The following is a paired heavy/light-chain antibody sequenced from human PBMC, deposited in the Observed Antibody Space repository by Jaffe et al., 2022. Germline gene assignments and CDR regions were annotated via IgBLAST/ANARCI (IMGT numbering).Light chain of an antibody. CDR1: QSLLDSDDGNTY. Sequence: DIVMTQTPLSLPVTPGEPASISCRSSQSLLDSDDGNTYLDWYLQKPGQSPQLLIHTVSYRASGVPDRFTGSGSGTDFTLKISRVEAEDVGVYHCMQRIEFPFTFGGGTKVEIK. CDR3: MQRIEFPFT. V-gene: IGKV2-40*01. CDR2: TVS. J-gene: IGKJ4*01.
Heavy chain of an antibody. D-gene: IGHD3-3*01. CDR1: GGSFSGYY. V-gene: IGHV4-34*01. CDR3: ARGSWSTDFWNDYQYYYSMDV. CDR2: INHSGST. Sequence: QVQLQQWGAGLLRPSETLSLTCAVYGGSFSGYYWSWIRQPPGEGLEYIGEINHSGSTNYNPSLKSRVTISMDTSKNQFSLKLSSVTAADTAVYYCARGSWSTDFWNDYQYYYSMDVWGKGTTVTVSS. J-gene: IGHJ6*03.